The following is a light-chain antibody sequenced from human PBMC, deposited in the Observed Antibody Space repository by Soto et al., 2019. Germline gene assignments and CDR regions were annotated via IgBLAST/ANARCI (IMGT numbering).Light chain of an antibody. CDR1: QSVSSSY. V-gene: IGKV3-20*01. Sequence: EIVLTQSPGTLSLSPGERATLSCRAGQSVSSSYLAWYQQKPGQAPRLLIYGASSRATGIPDRFSGSGSGTDFTLTISRLEPEDFAVYYCQQYGSSPLTFGGGTKVKIK. J-gene: IGKJ4*01. CDR3: QQYGSSPLT. CDR2: GAS.